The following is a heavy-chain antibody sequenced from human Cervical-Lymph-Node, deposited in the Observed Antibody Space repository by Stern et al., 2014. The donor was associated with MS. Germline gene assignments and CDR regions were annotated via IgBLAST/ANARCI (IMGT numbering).Heavy chain of an antibody. D-gene: IGHD2-2*01. CDR3: GGGYWRSTSCYYGIDV. CDR1: GFTFSNYA. J-gene: IGHJ6*02. CDR2: ISYDGSNE. Sequence: VQLVESGGGVVQPGTSLRLSCVASGFTFSNYAVHWVRQAPGKGLEWVALISYDGSNEYYADSVQGRFTISRDNSRDTLYLQMNSLRAEDTALYYCGGGYWRSTSCYYGIDVWGQGTTVTVSS. V-gene: IGHV3-30*04.